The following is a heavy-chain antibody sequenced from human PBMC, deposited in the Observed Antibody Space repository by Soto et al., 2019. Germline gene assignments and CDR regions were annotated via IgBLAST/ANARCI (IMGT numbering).Heavy chain of an antibody. CDR2: ISGSGGST. J-gene: IGHJ4*02. D-gene: IGHD2-15*01. CDR3: AKVFRYCSGGSCYSMYWYFDY. CDR1: GFTFSSYA. V-gene: IGHV3-23*01. Sequence: GGSLRLSCAASGFTFSSYAMSWVRQAPGKGLEWVSAISGSGGSTYYADSVKGRFTISRDNSKNTLYLQMNSLRAEDTAVYYCAKVFRYCSGGSCYSMYWYFDYWGQGTLVTVSS.